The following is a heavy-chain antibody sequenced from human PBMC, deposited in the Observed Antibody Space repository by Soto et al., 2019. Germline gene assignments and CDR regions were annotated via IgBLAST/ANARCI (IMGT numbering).Heavy chain of an antibody. CDR3: ARHPSGAAAGTEYLDY. V-gene: IGHV5-51*01. CDR2: IYPGDSDT. Sequence: GESLKISCKGSGYSFTSYWIGWVRQMPGKGLEWMGIIYPGDSDTRYSPSFQGQVTISADKSISTAYLQWSSLKASDTAMYYCARHPSGAAAGTEYLDYWGQGTLVTVSS. D-gene: IGHD6-13*01. CDR1: GYSFTSYW. J-gene: IGHJ4*02.